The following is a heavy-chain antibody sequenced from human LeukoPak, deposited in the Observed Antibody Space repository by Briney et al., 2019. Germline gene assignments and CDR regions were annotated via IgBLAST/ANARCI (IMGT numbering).Heavy chain of an antibody. Sequence: SETLSLTCTASGGSISSYYWSWIRQPARKGLEWIGRIYTSGSTNYNPSLKSRVTMSVDTSRNQFSLRLSSVTATDTAVYFCTRDTGTTGEVKFDPWGQGTLVTVSS. CDR2: IYTSGST. D-gene: IGHD4-17*01. CDR3: TRDTGTTGEVKFDP. V-gene: IGHV4-4*07. J-gene: IGHJ5*02. CDR1: GGSISSYY.